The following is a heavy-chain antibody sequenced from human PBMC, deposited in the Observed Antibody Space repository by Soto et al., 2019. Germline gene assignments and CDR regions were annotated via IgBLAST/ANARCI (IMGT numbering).Heavy chain of an antibody. V-gene: IGHV4-34*01. CDR3: ARARTTVVTPDWYFDL. Sequence: QVQLQQWGAGLLKPSETLSLTCAVYGGSFSGYYWSWIRQPPGKGLEWIGEINHSGSTNYNPSLKSRVTISVDTSKNQFSLKLSSVTAADTAVYYCARARTTVVTPDWYFDLWGRGTLVTVSS. CDR1: GGSFSGYY. CDR2: INHSGST. D-gene: IGHD4-17*01. J-gene: IGHJ2*01.